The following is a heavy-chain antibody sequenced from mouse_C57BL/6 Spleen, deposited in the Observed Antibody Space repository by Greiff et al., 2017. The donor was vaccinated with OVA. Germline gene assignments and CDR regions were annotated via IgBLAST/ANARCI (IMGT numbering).Heavy chain of an antibody. J-gene: IGHJ4*01. CDR2: INPNNGGT. CDR3: AREGMDY. CDR1: GYTFTDYY. V-gene: IGHV1-26*01. Sequence: VQLQQSGPELVKPGASVKISCKASGYTFTDYYMNWVKQSHGKSLEWIGDINPNNGGTSYNQKFKGKATLTVDKSSSTAYMELRSLAAEDSAVYDCAREGMDYWGQGTSVTVSS.